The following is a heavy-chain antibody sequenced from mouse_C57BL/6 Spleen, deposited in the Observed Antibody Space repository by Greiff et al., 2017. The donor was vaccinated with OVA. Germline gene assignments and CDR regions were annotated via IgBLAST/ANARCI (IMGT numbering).Heavy chain of an antibody. CDR2: IYPGGGYT. CDR1: GYTFTNYW. Sequence: VQLQQSGAELVRPGTSVKMSCKASGYTFTNYWIGWAKQRPGHGLEWIGDIYPGGGYTNYNQKFKGKATLTADKSSSTAYMQFSSLTSEDTAIYYCARSGHSNYFDYWGQGTTLTVSS. V-gene: IGHV1-63*01. D-gene: IGHD2-5*01. J-gene: IGHJ2*01. CDR3: ARSGHSNYFDY.